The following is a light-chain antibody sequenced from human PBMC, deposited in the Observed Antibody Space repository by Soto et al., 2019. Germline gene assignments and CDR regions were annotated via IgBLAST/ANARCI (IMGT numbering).Light chain of an antibody. J-gene: IGKJ1*01. V-gene: IGKV1-39*01. CDR3: QQSYSTHWT. Sequence: DIQMTQSPSSLSASVGDRVTITCRASQSISSYLNWYQQKPGKAPKLLIYAASSLQSGVPSRFSGSGSGTDFTLTISSLQPEECATYYCQQSYSTHWTFGQGTKVEIK. CDR2: AAS. CDR1: QSISSY.